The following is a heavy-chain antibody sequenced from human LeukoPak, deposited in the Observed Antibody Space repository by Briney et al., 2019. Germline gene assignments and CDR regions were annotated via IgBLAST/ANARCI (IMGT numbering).Heavy chain of an antibody. D-gene: IGHD2-2*01. CDR1: GFTFDDYG. CDR2: IRYDGSNK. CDR3: AKDLSDIVVVPAAIGDAFDI. J-gene: IGHJ3*02. V-gene: IGHV3-30*02. Sequence: GGSLRLSCAASGFTFDDYGMHWVRQAPGKGLEWVAFIRYDGSNKYYADSVKGRFTISRDNSKNTLYLQMNSLRAEDTAVYYCAKDLSDIVVVPAAIGDAFDIWGQGTMVTVSS.